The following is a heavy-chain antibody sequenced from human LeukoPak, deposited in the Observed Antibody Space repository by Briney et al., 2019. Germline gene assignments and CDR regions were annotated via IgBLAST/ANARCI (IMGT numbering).Heavy chain of an antibody. CDR2: ISYDGSNK. J-gene: IGHJ4*02. Sequence: PGKSLRLSCAASGFTFSSSAIHWVRQAPGKGLEWVAVISYDGSNKNYADSVKGRFTISRDNSNNTLYLQMNSLRAEDTAVYYCARGSLGYCDSTSCFTQFDYWGQGTLVTVSS. V-gene: IGHV3-30*04. D-gene: IGHD2-2*02. CDR1: GFTFSSSA. CDR3: ARGSLGYCDSTSCFTQFDY.